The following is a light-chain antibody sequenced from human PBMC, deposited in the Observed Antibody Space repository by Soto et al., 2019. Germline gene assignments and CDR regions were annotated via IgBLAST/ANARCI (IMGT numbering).Light chain of an antibody. Sequence: QSVLTQPPSVSGAPGQRVTISCTGSSSNIAAGYDVHWYQQLPGTAPKLLIYGNSNRPSGVPDRFSGSKSGTSASLAITGLQAEDEADYYCQSYDSSLSGFYVFGTGTKVTVL. V-gene: IGLV1-40*01. CDR1: SSNIAAGYD. CDR3: QSYDSSLSGFYV. CDR2: GNS. J-gene: IGLJ1*01.